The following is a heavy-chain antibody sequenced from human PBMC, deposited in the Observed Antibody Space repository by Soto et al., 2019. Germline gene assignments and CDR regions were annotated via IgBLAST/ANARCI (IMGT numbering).Heavy chain of an antibody. D-gene: IGHD4-4*01. CDR3: ATAFSNYGNYYYYMDV. CDR2: FDPEDGET. V-gene: IGHV1-24*01. J-gene: IGHJ6*03. Sequence: ASVKPSCKVSGYTLTELSMHWVRQAPGKGLEWMGGFDPEDGETIYAQKFQGRVTMTEDTSTDTAYMELSSLRSEDTAVYYCATAFSNYGNYYYYMDVWGKGTTVTVSS. CDR1: GYTLTELS.